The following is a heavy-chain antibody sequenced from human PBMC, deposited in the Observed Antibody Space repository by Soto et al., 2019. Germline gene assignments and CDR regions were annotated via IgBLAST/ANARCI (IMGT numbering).Heavy chain of an antibody. CDR1: GFTFSSFW. CDR3: PRGTAFPQFFDY. J-gene: IGHJ4*02. V-gene: IGHV3-7*03. D-gene: IGHD5-18*01. CDR2: IKQDGSEK. Sequence: GGSLRLSCAASGFTFSSFWMSWVRQAPGKGLEWVANIKQDGSEKDYVDSVKGRFTISRDNAKKSLYLQMDSLRVEDTAVYYCPRGTAFPQFFDYWGQGNLVTVSS.